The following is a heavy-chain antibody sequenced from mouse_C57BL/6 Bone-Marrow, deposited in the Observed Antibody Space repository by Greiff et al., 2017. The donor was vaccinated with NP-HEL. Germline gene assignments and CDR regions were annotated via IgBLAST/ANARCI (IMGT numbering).Heavy chain of an antibody. Sequence: SGPELVKPGASVKISCKASGYTFTDYYMNWVKQSHGKSLEWIGDINPNNGGTSYNQKFKGKATLTVDKSSSTAYMELRSLTSEDSAVYYCAREGVYDGYYGYFDVWGTGTTVTVSS. CDR3: AREGVYDGYYGYFDV. D-gene: IGHD2-3*01. CDR2: INPNNGGT. J-gene: IGHJ1*03. CDR1: GYTFTDYY. V-gene: IGHV1-26*01.